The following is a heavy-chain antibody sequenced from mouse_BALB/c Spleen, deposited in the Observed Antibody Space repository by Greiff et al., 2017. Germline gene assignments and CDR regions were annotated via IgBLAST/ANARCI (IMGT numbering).Heavy chain of an antibody. J-gene: IGHJ1*01. V-gene: IGHV1S81*02. CDR1: GYTFTSYW. CDR2: INPSNGRT. Sequence: QVQLQQPGAELVKPGASVKLSCKASGYTFTSYWMHWVKQRPGQGLEWIGEINPSNGRTNYNEKFKSKATLTVDKSSSTAYMQLSSLTSEDSAVYYCARGGPKDFDVWGAGTTVTVSS. CDR3: ARGGPKDFDV.